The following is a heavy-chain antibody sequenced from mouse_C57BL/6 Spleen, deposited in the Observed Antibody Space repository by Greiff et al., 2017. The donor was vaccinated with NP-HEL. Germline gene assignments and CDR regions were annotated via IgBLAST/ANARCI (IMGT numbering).Heavy chain of an antibody. D-gene: IGHD3-2*02. CDR1: GYTFTSYW. V-gene: IGHV1-69*01. CDR2: IDPSDSYT. J-gene: IGHJ4*01. Sequence: VQLQQPGAELVMPGASVKLSCKASGYTFTSYWMHWVKQRPGQGLEWIGEIDPSDSYTNYNQKFKGKSTLTVDKSSSTAYMQLSSLTSEDSAVYYCARSSSGHAMDYWGQGTSVTVSS. CDR3: ARSSSGHAMDY.